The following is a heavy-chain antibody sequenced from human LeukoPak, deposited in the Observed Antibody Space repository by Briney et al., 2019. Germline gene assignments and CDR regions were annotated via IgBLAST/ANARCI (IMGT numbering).Heavy chain of an antibody. CDR3: ARDDSHFDY. CDR1: GFTFSSYS. D-gene: IGHD3-22*01. Sequence: GGSLRLSCAASGFTFSSYSMNWVRQAPGRGLEWVSFISSSSGTIYYADSVKGRFTISRDNAENSLYLQMNSLRDDDTAVYYCARDDSHFDYWGQGTLVTVSS. J-gene: IGHJ4*02. CDR2: ISSSSGTI. V-gene: IGHV3-48*02.